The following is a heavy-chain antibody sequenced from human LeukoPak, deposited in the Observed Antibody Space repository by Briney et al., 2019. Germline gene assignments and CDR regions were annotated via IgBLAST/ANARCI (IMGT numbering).Heavy chain of an antibody. V-gene: IGHV3-23*01. CDR3: AKVVTSLKSGRPGGYCSGGSCLPHSMDV. J-gene: IGHJ6*02. CDR2: ISGSGGST. Sequence: GGSLRLSCAASGFTFSSYAMSWVRQAPGKGLEWVSAISGSGGSTYYADSVKGRFTISRDNSKNTLYLQMNSLRAEDTAVYYCAKVVTSLKSGRPGGYCSGGSCLPHSMDVWGQGTTVTVSS. CDR1: GFTFSSYA. D-gene: IGHD2-15*01.